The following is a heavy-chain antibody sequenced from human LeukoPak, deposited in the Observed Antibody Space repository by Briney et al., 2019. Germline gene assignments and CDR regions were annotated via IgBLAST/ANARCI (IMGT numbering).Heavy chain of an antibody. CDR2: IYYSGST. J-gene: IGHJ6*03. Sequence: SETLSLTCTVSGGSISSSSYYWGWIRQPPGKGLEWIGSIYYSGSTYYNPSLKSRVTISVDTSKNQFSLKLSSVTAADTAVYYCARLRGSITIFGALYYYMDVWGKGTTVTVSS. D-gene: IGHD3-3*01. V-gene: IGHV4-39*01. CDR1: GGSISSSSYY. CDR3: ARLRGSITIFGALYYYMDV.